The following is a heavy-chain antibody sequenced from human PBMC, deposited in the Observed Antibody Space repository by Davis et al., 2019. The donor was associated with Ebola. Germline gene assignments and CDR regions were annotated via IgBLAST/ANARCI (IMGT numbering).Heavy chain of an antibody. CDR3: TREVATYYYDSSGRGYPSGGEGDY. D-gene: IGHD3-22*01. CDR1: GFTFSGSA. CDR2: IRSKANSYAT. Sequence: GESLKISCAASGFTFSGSAMHWVRQASGKGLEWVGRIRSKANSYATAYAASVKGRFTISRDDSKNTAYLQMNSLKTEDTAVYYCTREVATYYYDSSGRGYPSGGEGDYWGQGTLVTVSS. V-gene: IGHV3-73*01. J-gene: IGHJ4*02.